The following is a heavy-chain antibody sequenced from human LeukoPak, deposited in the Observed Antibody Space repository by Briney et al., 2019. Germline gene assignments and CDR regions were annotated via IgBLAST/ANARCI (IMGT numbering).Heavy chain of an antibody. Sequence: ASVKVSCKTSGYSFIGYYMHWVRQAPGQGLEWTGWINSNSGVTNYAQKFQGRVTMTRDTSISTVYMELGSLTSDDTAVYYCARGYCSSTSCYYPNYYYGMDVWGQGTTVTVSS. CDR3: ARGYCSSTSCYYPNYYYGMDV. CDR1: GYSFIGYY. CDR2: INSNSGVT. V-gene: IGHV1-2*02. D-gene: IGHD2-2*01. J-gene: IGHJ6*02.